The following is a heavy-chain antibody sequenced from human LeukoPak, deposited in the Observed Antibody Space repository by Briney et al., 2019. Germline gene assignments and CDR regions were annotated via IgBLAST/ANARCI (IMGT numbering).Heavy chain of an antibody. D-gene: IGHD1-14*01. CDR1: EFIFSNYW. CDR2: ISSGSTYI. Sequence: GGSLRLSCAASEFIFSNYWMHWVRQAPGKGLEWVACISSGSTYIFHADSVRGRFAVSRDNAKNSLYLQMNSLRADDTAVYYCVRENHGSFDYWGRGSLVTVSS. V-gene: IGHV3-21*01. J-gene: IGHJ4*02. CDR3: VRENHGSFDY.